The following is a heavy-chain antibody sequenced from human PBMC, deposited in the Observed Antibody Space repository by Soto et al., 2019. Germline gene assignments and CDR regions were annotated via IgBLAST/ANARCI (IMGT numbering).Heavy chain of an antibody. CDR3: ARGASSSWYLRGAKYYGMDV. J-gene: IGHJ6*02. D-gene: IGHD6-13*01. V-gene: IGHV3-11*06. CDR2: ISGTSTYT. CDR1: GFTFSDYY. Sequence: GGSLRLSCAASGFTFSDYYMSWIRQAPGKGLEWVSYISGTSTYTNYADSVKGRFTISRDNAKNSLYLQMNSLRAEDTAVYYCARGASSSWYLRGAKYYGMDVWGQGTTVTVSS.